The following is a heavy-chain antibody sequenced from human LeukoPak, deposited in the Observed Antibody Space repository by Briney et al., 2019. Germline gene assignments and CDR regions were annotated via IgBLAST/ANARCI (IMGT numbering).Heavy chain of an antibody. V-gene: IGHV1-69*05. J-gene: IGHJ5*02. CDR1: GGTFISYA. Sequence: SVKVSFKASGGTFISYAISWVRQAPGQGLEWMGGIIPIFGTASYAQKFQGRVTITTDESTSTAYMELSSLRSEDTAVYYCARGYCSSTSCLFDPWGQGTLVTVSS. CDR2: IIPIFGTA. D-gene: IGHD2-2*01. CDR3: ARGYCSSTSCLFDP.